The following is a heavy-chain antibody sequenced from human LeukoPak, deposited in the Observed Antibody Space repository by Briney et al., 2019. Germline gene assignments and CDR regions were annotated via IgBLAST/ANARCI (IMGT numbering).Heavy chain of an antibody. D-gene: IGHD3-22*01. CDR1: GFTFSDYY. J-gene: IGHJ4*02. CDR2: ISPSTGYT. Sequence: GGSLRLSCAASGFTFSDYYMNWIGHAPGKGLEWVSHISPSTGYTNYADSVKGRFTISRDNAKNSPYVQMNSLRAEDTAVYYCARGAYYYDSSGDFDYWGQGTLVTVSS. CDR3: ARGAYYYDSSGDFDY. V-gene: IGHV3-11*05.